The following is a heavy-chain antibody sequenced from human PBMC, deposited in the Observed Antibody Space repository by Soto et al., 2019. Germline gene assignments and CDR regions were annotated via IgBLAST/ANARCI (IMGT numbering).Heavy chain of an antibody. J-gene: IGHJ4*02. CDR1: GGSISGYY. D-gene: IGHD2-2*01. V-gene: IGHV4-59*01. CDR2: IYYSGST. CDR3: ARSYCSSIICYGTCDY. Sequence: SETLSLTCTVSGGSISGYYWSWIRQPPGKGLEWIGYIYYSGSTNYNPSLKSRVTLSVDTSKNQFSLKLNSVTAADTAVYYCARSYCSSIICYGTCDYWGQGTLVTVS.